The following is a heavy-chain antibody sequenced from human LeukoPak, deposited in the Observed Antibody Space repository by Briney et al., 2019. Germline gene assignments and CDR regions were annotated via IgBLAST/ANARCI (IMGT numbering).Heavy chain of an antibody. CDR3: AREPLWSGYSYYYYYMDV. V-gene: IGHV4-4*07. CDR2: IYTSGYT. CDR1: GGSISSYY. Sequence: SETLSLTCTVAGGSISSYYWSWIRQPAGKGLEWIGRIYTSGYTNSNPSLKSRVTMSVDTSKNQFSLKLSSVTAADTAVYYCAREPLWSGYSYYYYYMDVWGKGTTVSVSS. D-gene: IGHD3-3*01. J-gene: IGHJ6*03.